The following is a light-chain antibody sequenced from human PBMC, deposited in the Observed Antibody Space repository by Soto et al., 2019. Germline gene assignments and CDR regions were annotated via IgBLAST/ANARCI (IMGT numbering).Light chain of an antibody. Sequence: IVMTQSPATLSVYPGERATLSCRASQSVGSNLAWYQQKPGQAPRLLMYGASTRATGVPARFSGSGSGAEFTLTISSLQSEDFAVYYCQQYNNRPPWTFGQGTKVEIE. CDR2: GAS. V-gene: IGKV3-15*01. CDR3: QQYNNRPPWT. J-gene: IGKJ1*01. CDR1: QSVGSN.